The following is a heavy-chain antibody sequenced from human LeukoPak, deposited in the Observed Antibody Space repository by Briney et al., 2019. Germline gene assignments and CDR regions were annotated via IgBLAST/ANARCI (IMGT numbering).Heavy chain of an antibody. CDR1: GGTFSSYA. CDR2: IIPIFGTA. Sequence: SVKVSCKASGGTFSSYAISWVRQAPGQGLEWMGGIIPIFGTANYAQKFQGRVTITTDESTSTAYMELSSLRSEDTAVYYCARAVVVVPAAISGHHYYYYMDVWGKGTTVTVSS. V-gene: IGHV1-69*05. D-gene: IGHD2-2*02. J-gene: IGHJ6*03. CDR3: ARAVVVVPAAISGHHYYYYMDV.